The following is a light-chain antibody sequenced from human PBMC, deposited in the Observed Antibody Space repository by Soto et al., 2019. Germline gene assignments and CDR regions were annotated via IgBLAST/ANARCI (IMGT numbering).Light chain of an antibody. V-gene: IGKV3-15*01. J-gene: IGKJ4*01. CDR3: QQYNKWPLT. Sequence: EIVMTQSPATLSVSPGERATLSCRASQSVSNNLAWYQQKPGQAPRLLIYHASTGPTGIPARFRGSGSGTEFTLTISSLQSEDFAVYYCQQYNKWPLTFGGGTKVEIK. CDR2: HAS. CDR1: QSVSNN.